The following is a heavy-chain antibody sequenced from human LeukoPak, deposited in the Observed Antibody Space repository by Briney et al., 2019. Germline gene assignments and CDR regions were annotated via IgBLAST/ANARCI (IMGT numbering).Heavy chain of an antibody. Sequence: GGSLRLSCAASGFTFSSYGMSWVRQAPGKGLEWVSAISGSGVSTYYTDSVKGRFTISRDNSKNTLYLQMNSLRAEDTAVYYCAKDRVGSGRYFDYWGQGTLVTVSS. J-gene: IGHJ4*02. V-gene: IGHV3-23*01. CDR2: ISGSGVST. D-gene: IGHD3-10*01. CDR1: GFTFSSYG. CDR3: AKDRVGSGRYFDY.